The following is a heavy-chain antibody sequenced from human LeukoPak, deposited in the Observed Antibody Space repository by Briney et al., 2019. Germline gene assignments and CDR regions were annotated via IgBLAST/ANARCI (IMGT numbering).Heavy chain of an antibody. CDR2: IYHSGTT. Sequence: SETLSPTCAVSGYSISSNYYWGWIRQPPGKGREWIGTIYHSGTTYYNPSLKSRLTITVDTSKNQFSLKLSSVTAADTAVYYCAATPRSAFDYWGRGTLVTVSS. J-gene: IGHJ4*02. CDR3: AATPRSAFDY. V-gene: IGHV4-38-2*01. CDR1: GYSISSNYY.